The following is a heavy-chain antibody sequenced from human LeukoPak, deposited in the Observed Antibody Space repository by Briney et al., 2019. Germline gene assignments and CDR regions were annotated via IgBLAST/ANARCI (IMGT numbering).Heavy chain of an antibody. CDR1: GYSISSGYY. J-gene: IGHJ5*02. D-gene: IGHD2-2*01. CDR2: INHSGST. V-gene: IGHV4-34*01. CDR3: ARDPPPRYCSSTSCKSA. Sequence: PSETLSLTCAVSGYSISSGYYWSWIRQPPGKGLEWIGEINHSGSTNYNPSLKSRVTISVDTSKNQFSLKLSSVTAADTAVYYCARDPPPRYCSSTSCKSAWGQGTLVTVSS.